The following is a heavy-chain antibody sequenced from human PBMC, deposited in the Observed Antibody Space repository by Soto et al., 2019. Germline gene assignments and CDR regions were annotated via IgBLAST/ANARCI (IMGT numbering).Heavy chain of an antibody. Sequence: QVQLVQSGAEVKKPGSSVKVSCKASGGTFSSYAISWVRQAPGQGLEWMGGIIPIFGTANYAQKFQGRVTIPADESTSTAYMELSSLRSEDTAVYYCASSIGAYYYDSSGYYFDYWGQGTLVTVSS. D-gene: IGHD3-22*01. CDR1: GGTFSSYA. J-gene: IGHJ4*02. CDR2: IIPIFGTA. CDR3: ASSIGAYYYDSSGYYFDY. V-gene: IGHV1-69*01.